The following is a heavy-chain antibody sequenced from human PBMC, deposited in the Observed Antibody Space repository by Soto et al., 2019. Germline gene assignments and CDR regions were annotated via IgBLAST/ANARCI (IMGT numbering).Heavy chain of an antibody. Sequence: PLETLSLTCTVSGGSSSSSSYYWGWIRQPPGKGLEWIGSIYYSGSTYYNPSLKSRVTISVDTSKNQFSLKLSSVTAADTAVYYCARHILTGIAAPNWFDPWGQGTLVTVSS. CDR2: IYYSGST. CDR1: GGSSSSSSYY. J-gene: IGHJ5*02. CDR3: ARHILTGIAAPNWFDP. V-gene: IGHV4-39*01. D-gene: IGHD6-13*01.